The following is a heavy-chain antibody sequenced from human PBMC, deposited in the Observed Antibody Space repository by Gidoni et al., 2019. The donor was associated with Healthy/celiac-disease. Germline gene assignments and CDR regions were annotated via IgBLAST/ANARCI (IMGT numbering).Heavy chain of an antibody. J-gene: IGHJ4*02. V-gene: IGHV4-39*01. CDR3: ARRGGFGTPRYFDY. D-gene: IGHD3-10*01. Sequence: QLQLQESGPGLVKPSETLSLTCTVSGGSISSSSYYWGWIRQPPGKGLEWIGSIYYSGRTYYNPSLKSRVTISVDTSKNQFSLKLSSVTAADTAVYYCARRGGFGTPRYFDYWGQGTLVTVSS. CDR1: GGSISSSSYY. CDR2: IYYSGRT.